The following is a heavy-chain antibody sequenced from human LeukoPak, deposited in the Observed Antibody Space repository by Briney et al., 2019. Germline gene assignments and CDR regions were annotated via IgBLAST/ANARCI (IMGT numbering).Heavy chain of an antibody. CDR1: GGSISSYY. D-gene: IGHD3-22*01. J-gene: IGHJ4*02. V-gene: IGHV4-39*01. CDR2: IYYSGST. Sequence: SETLSLTCTVSGGSISSYYWGWIRQPPGKGLEWIGSIYYSGSTYYNPSLKSRVTISVDTSKNQFSLKLSSVTAADTAVYYCARLPYPYDSSGSPPLDYWGQGTLVTVSS. CDR3: ARLPYPYDSSGSPPLDY.